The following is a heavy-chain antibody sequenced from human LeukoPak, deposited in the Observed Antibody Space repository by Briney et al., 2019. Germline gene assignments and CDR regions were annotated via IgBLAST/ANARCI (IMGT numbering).Heavy chain of an antibody. V-gene: IGHV3-23*01. CDR1: GFTFSSYA. J-gene: IGHJ3*02. CDR2: ISVSGGST. CDR3: AKIRRYSYTYRGGFDI. D-gene: IGHD5-18*01. Sequence: PGGSLRLSCAASGFTFSSYAMSWVRQAPGKGLEWVSGISVSGGSTSYADSVKGRFTISRDNSKNTLYLQMNSLRAEDTAVYYCAKIRRYSYTYRGGFDIWGQGTMVTVSS.